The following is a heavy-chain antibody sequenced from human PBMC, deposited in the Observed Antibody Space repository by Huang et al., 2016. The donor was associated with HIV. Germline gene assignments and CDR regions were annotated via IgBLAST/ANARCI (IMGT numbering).Heavy chain of an antibody. J-gene: IGHJ4*02. V-gene: IGHV1-69*13. D-gene: IGHD3-22*01. CDR2: IIPIFGTA. Sequence: QVQLVQSGAEVKKPGSSVKVSCTASGGTFSSYAISGVRQAPGQGLGGMGGIIPIFGTANDAQKCQGRVTMTADESTSTAYMELSSLRSEDTAVYYCARARGYYDSSVSYYFDYWGQGTLVTVSS. CDR3: ARARGYYDSSVSYYFDY. CDR1: GGTFSSYA.